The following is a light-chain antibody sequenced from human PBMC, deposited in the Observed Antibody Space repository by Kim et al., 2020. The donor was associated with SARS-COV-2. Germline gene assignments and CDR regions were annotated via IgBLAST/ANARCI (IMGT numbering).Light chain of an antibody. CDR1: QSISSK. J-gene: IGKJ4*01. CDR2: DAS. V-gene: IGKV3D-15*01. CDR3: QQYNDWPLT. Sequence: VSPREIASFSCRASQSISSKLAWYQQKPGQGPRLLISDASTRATGIPARFSGSWSGTEFTLTFSSLQSEDFAVYYCQQYNDWPLTFGGGTKVDIK.